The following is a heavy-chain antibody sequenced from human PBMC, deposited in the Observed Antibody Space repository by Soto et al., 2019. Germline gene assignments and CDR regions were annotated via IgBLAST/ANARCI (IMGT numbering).Heavy chain of an antibody. D-gene: IGHD2-2*01. CDR3: TLRQDTSRGPIY. CDR1: GFSLSTGGGT. Sequence: PEPTLVNPTQTLTLTCTVSGFSLSTGGGTVGWIRQPPGKAPEWPALSLQYSPSLQSRLTFTEDTSKNQVFLTMTNMDPVDTATYYCTLRQDTSRGPIYWGQGILVTVS. V-gene: IGHV2-5*01. J-gene: IGHJ4*02. CDR2: SL.